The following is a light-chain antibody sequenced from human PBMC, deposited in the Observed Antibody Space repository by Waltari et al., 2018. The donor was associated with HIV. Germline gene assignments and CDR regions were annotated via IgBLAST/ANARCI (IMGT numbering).Light chain of an antibody. V-gene: IGKV4-1*01. CDR1: QSVLHSSNNKNY. J-gene: IGKJ3*01. CDR3: QQYYSTPNT. Sequence: DIVMTQSPDSLAVSLGERATINCKSSQSVLHSSNNKNYLAWYQQKPGQPPKLLIYWASTRESGVPDRFGGSGSGTDFTLTISSLQAEDVAVYYCQQYYSTPNTFGPGTKVDIK. CDR2: WAS.